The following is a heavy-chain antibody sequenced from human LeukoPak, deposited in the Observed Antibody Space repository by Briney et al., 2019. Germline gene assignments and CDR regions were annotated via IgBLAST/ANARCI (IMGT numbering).Heavy chain of an antibody. CDR1: GDSISSGDYY. Sequence: SETLSLTCTVSGDSISSGDYYWSWIRQPPGKGLEWIGEINHSGRTNYNPSLKSRVTISVDTSNNHFSLKLSSVTAADTAVYYCARILLWFGELTHFDSWGQGTLVTVSS. CDR2: INHSGRT. V-gene: IGHV4-39*02. CDR3: ARILLWFGELTHFDS. D-gene: IGHD3-10*01. J-gene: IGHJ4*02.